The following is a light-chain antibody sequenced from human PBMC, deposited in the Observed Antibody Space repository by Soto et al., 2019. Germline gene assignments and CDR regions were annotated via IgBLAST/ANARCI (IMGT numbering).Light chain of an antibody. CDR3: QQLFDSPST. Sequence: DIQLTQSPSFLSPSIGESVTITCRARQVISTSLAWYQVKPGKAPILLIYASSTLESGVPSRFGATVSGTEFSLTITSLQPDDFATYYCQQLFDSPSTFGQGTRLESK. CDR1: QVISTS. J-gene: IGKJ5*01. CDR2: ASS. V-gene: IGKV1-9*01.